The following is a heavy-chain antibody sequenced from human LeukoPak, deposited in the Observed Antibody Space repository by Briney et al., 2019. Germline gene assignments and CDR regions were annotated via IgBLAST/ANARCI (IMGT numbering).Heavy chain of an antibody. CDR1: GFTFSSYA. D-gene: IGHD6-19*01. CDR3: ARDPYSSGWRLDY. V-gene: IGHV3-30*04. CDR2: ISYDGSNK. Sequence: GRSLRLSCAASGFTFSSYAMHWVRQAPGKGLEWVAVISYDGSNKYYADSVKGRFTISRDNSNNTLYLQMNSLRAEDTAVYYCARDPYSSGWRLDYWGQGTLVTVSS. J-gene: IGHJ4*02.